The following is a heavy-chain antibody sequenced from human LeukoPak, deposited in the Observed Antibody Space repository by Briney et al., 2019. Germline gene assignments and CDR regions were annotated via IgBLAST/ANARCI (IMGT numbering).Heavy chain of an antibody. Sequence: GGSLRLSCAASGFTFSSYWMSWVRQAPGKGLEWVANIKQDGSEKYYVDSVKGRFTISRDNAKNSLYLQMNSLRAEDTAVYYCAKDLGTLISGSYYYYFDYWGQGILVTVSS. J-gene: IGHJ4*02. CDR1: GFTFSSYW. V-gene: IGHV3-7*01. CDR2: IKQDGSEK. D-gene: IGHD3-10*01. CDR3: AKDLGTLISGSYYYYFDY.